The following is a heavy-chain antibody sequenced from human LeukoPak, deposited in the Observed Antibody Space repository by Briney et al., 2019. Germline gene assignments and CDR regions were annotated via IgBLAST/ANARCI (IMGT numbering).Heavy chain of an antibody. Sequence: GGSLRLSCAASGFTFSSYSMNWVRQAPGKGLEWVSSISSSSSYIYYADSVEGRFTISRDNAKNSLYLQMNSLRAEDTAVYYCASFRSGSYPRLDYWGQGTLVTVSS. CDR2: ISSSSSYI. V-gene: IGHV3-21*01. D-gene: IGHD3-10*01. CDR1: GFTFSSYS. CDR3: ASFRSGSYPRLDY. J-gene: IGHJ4*02.